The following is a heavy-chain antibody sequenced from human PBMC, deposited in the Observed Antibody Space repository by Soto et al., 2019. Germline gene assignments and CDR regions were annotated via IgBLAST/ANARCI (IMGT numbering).Heavy chain of an antibody. Sequence: EVQLVESGGGLVQPGGSLRLSCAASGFTFSSYAMHWVRQAPGKGLEYVSGISSNGGRTYYSNSMKGRLTISRDKSKNPLYSQVGSLRAEAMAVYFCARPGLPFAYRGQGTLVPVSS. CDR1: GFTFSSYA. J-gene: IGHJ4*02. V-gene: IGHV3-64*01. CDR2: ISSNGGRT. CDR3: ARPGLPFAY.